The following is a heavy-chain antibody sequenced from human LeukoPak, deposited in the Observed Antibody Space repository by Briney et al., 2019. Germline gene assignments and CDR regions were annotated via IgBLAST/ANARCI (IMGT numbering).Heavy chain of an antibody. D-gene: IGHD1-26*01. Sequence: PSQTLSLTCTVSGGSISSGSYYWSWIRQPAGKGLEWIGRIYTSGSTNYNPSLKSRVTISVDTSKNQFSLKLSSVTAADTAVYYCARLYSPEWEAFDIWGQGTMVTVSS. J-gene: IGHJ3*02. CDR3: ARLYSPEWEAFDI. CDR2: IYTSGST. V-gene: IGHV4-61*02. CDR1: GGSISSGSYY.